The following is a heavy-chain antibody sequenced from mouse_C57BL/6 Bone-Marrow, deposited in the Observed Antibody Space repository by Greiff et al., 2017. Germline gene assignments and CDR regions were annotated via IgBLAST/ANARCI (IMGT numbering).Heavy chain of an antibody. J-gene: IGHJ1*03. CDR3: AREGDSSYWYFDV. Sequence: VQLQQPGAELVRPGSSVKLSCKASGYTFTSYWMHWVKQRPIQGLEWIGNIDPSDSETHYNQKFKDKATLTVDKSSSTAYMQLSSLTSEDSAVYYCAREGDSSYWYFDVWGTGTTVTVSS. D-gene: IGHD1-1*01. CDR1: GYTFTSYW. CDR2: IDPSDSET. V-gene: IGHV1-52*01.